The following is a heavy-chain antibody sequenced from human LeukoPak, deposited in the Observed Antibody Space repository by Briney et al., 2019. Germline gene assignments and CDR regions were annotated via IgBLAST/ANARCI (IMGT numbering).Heavy chain of an antibody. J-gene: IGHJ4*02. CDR3: ARVGGSSSWSPYYFDY. Sequence: GGSLRLSCAASGFTFSSYWMSWVRQAPGKGLEWVANIKQDGSEKYYVDSVKGRFTISRDNAKNSLYLQMNSLRAEDTAVYYCARVGGSSSWSPYYFDYWGQGTLVTVSS. V-gene: IGHV3-7*01. D-gene: IGHD6-13*01. CDR2: IKQDGSEK. CDR1: GFTFSSYW.